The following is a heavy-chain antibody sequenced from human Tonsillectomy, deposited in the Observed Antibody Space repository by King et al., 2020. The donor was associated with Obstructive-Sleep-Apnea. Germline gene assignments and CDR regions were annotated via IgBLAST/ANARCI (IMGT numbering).Heavy chain of an antibody. CDR1: GGSISSSSYY. CDR3: ARDPLIFGCSGGSCYSLYYYGMDV. Sequence: LQLQESGPGLVKPSETLSLTCTVSGGSISSSSYYWGWIRQPPGKGLEWIGSIYYSGSTYYNPSLKSRVTILVDTSKNQFSLKLSSLTAADTAVYYCARDPLIFGCSGGSCYSLYYYGMDVWGQGTTVTVSS. CDR2: IYYSGST. V-gene: IGHV4-39*07. D-gene: IGHD2-15*01. J-gene: IGHJ6*02.